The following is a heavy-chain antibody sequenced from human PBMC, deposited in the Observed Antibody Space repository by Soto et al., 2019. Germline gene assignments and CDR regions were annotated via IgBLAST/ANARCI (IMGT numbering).Heavy chain of an antibody. CDR2: INPNSGGT. CDR3: ARDSSGSYRPRVWFDP. D-gene: IGHD1-26*01. Sequence: GASVKVSCKASGYTFTGYYMHWVRQAPGQGLEWMGWINPNSGGTNYARKFQGRVTMTRDTSISTAYMELSRLRSDDTAVYYCARDSSGSYRPRVWFDPWGQGTLVTVSS. CDR1: GYTFTGYY. J-gene: IGHJ5*02. V-gene: IGHV1-2*02.